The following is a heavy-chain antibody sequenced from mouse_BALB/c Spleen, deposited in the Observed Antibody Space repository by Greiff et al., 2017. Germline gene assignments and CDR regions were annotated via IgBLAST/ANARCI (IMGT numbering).Heavy chain of an antibody. CDR1: GYTFTSYT. Sequence: QVQLQQSAAELARPGASVKMSCKASGYTFTSYTMHWVKQRPGQGLEWIGYINPSSGYTEYNQKFKDKTTLTADKSSSTAYMQLSSLTSEDSAVYYCARSELGRFDYWGQGTTLTVSS. CDR2: INPSSGYT. J-gene: IGHJ2*01. V-gene: IGHV1-4*02. D-gene: IGHD4-1*01. CDR3: ARSELGRFDY.